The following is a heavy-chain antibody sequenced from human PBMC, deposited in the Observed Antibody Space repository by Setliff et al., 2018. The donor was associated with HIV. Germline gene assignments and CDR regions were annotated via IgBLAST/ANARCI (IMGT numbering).Heavy chain of an antibody. D-gene: IGHD3-22*01. Sequence: PGGSLRLSCAASGFTFSGSTIHWVRQASGKGLEWVGRIGSKANSYATAYAASVKGRFTTSREDSKNTAYLQVNSLKTEDTAVYYCKADSSGYPWGQGTLVTVSS. V-gene: IGHV3-73*01. CDR3: KADSSGYP. J-gene: IGHJ5*02. CDR2: IGSKANSYAT. CDR1: GFTFSGST.